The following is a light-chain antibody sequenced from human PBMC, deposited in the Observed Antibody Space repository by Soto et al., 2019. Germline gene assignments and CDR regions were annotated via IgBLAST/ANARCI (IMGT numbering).Light chain of an antibody. V-gene: IGLV2-14*01. J-gene: IGLJ1*01. CDR2: DVS. CDR1: SSDVGGYNY. CDR3: SSYAVSNTYA. Sequence: QSVLTQPASVSGSPGQSITISCTGSSSDVGGYNYVSWYQQHPGKAPKLMIYDVSNRPSGVSNRFSGSKSGNTASLTISGLQAEDEADYYCSSYAVSNTYACGTGTKVTVL.